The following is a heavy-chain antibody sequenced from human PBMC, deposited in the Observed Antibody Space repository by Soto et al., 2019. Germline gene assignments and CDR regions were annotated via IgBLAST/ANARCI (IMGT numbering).Heavy chain of an antibody. Sequence: ESGGGLVQPGGSLRLSCAASGFTFSSYAMSWVRQAPGKGLEWVSAVSASGGSTYYADSAKGRFTISRDNSKNTVYLQMNSLRAEDTAVYYCAKAFGSGYDFDYWGQGTLVTVSS. CDR3: AKAFGSGYDFDY. J-gene: IGHJ4*02. CDR2: VSASGGST. D-gene: IGHD5-12*01. V-gene: IGHV3-23*01. CDR1: GFTFSSYA.